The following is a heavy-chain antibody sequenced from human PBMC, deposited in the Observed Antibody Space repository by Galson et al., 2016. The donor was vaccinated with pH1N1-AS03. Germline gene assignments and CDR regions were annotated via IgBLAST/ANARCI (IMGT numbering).Heavy chain of an antibody. CDR3: ARARHPTGTLAY. Sequence: SVKVSCKASGYTFNLYGTSWVRQAPGQGLEWLGWISAYSGVTHYAQNFQGRVSMTTDTSTSTAYLELRSLGSDDTAVYFCARARHPTGTLAYWGQGTPVIVSS. CDR2: ISAYSGVT. CDR1: GYTFNLYG. J-gene: IGHJ4*02. V-gene: IGHV1-18*01. D-gene: IGHD1-1*01.